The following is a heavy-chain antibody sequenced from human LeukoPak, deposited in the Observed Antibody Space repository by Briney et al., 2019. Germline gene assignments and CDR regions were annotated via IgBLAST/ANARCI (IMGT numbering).Heavy chain of an antibody. CDR3: ASRGYYDSGGYYWYYFYY. CDR2: ISGSGGST. CDR1: GFTFSRYW. Sequence: GESLRLSCAASGFTFSRYWIHWVRQAQGKGLEWVSGISGSGGSTYYADSVKGRFTISRDNSKNTLYLQMNSLRAEDTAVYYCASRGYYDSGGYYWYYFYYWGQGTLVTVSS. J-gene: IGHJ4*02. D-gene: IGHD3-22*01. V-gene: IGHV3-23*01.